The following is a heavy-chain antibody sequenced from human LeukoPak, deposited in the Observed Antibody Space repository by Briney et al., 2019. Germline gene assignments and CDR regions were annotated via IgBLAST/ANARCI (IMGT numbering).Heavy chain of an antibody. D-gene: IGHD4-17*01. Sequence: GGSPRLSCAASGFTFSSYAMSWVRQAPGKGLEWVSVIYSGGSTYYADSVKGRFTISRDNSKNTLYLQMNSLRAEDTAVYYCARAPTYGDYPFDYWGQGTLVTVSS. V-gene: IGHV3-66*01. CDR3: ARAPTYGDYPFDY. CDR1: GFTFSSYA. CDR2: IYSGGST. J-gene: IGHJ4*02.